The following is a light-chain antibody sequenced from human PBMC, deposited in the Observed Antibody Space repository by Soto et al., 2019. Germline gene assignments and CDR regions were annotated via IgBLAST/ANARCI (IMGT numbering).Light chain of an antibody. CDR1: KSVSSSY. Sequence: IVLTQSPGTLSLSPGERATLSSRASKSVSSSYLAWYQQKPGQAPRPLIYGASSRATGIPDRFSGSGSGTDFTLTISRLEPEDFAVYYCQQYGSSPPTFGQGTKVEIK. J-gene: IGKJ1*01. CDR3: QQYGSSPPT. CDR2: GAS. V-gene: IGKV3-20*01.